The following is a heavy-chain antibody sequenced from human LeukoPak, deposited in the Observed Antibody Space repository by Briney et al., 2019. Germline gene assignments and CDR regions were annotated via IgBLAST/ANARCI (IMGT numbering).Heavy chain of an antibody. CDR2: IIPIFGTA. D-gene: IGHD2-2*01. J-gene: IGHJ6*03. V-gene: IGHV1-69*05. CDR1: GGTFSSYA. CDR3: ARGPHIVVVPAAIREGYYYYYYMDV. Sequence: SVKVSCKASGGTFSSYAISWVRQAPGQGLEWMGGIIPIFGTANYAQKFQGRVTITTDESTSTAYMELSSLRSEDTAVYYCARGPHIVVVPAAIREGYYYYYYMDVWGKGTTLTVSS.